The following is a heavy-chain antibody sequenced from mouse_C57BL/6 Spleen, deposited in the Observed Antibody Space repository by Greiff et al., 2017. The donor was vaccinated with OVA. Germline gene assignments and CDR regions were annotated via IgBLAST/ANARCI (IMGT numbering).Heavy chain of an antibody. V-gene: IGHV1-54*01. CDR3: ARGLYGSSRYYYAMDY. Sequence: QVQLQQSGAELVRPGTSVKVSCKASGYAFTNYLIEWVKQRPGQGLEWIGVINPGSGGTNYNEKFKGKATLTADKSSSTAYMQLSSLTSEDSAVYFCARGLYGSSRYYYAMDYWGQGTSVTVSS. CDR2: INPGSGGT. D-gene: IGHD1-1*01. CDR1: GYAFTNYL. J-gene: IGHJ4*01.